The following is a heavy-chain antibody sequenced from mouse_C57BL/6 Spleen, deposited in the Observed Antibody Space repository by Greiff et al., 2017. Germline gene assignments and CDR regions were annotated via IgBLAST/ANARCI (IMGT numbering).Heavy chain of an antibody. D-gene: IGHD1-1*01. CDR2: ISDGGSYT. J-gene: IGHJ2*01. V-gene: IGHV5-4*03. CDR1: GFTFSSYA. CDR3: ARVDLLRSPFDY. Sequence: EVKVVESGGGLVKPGGSLKLSCAASGFTFSSYAMSWVRQTPEKRLEWVATISDGGSYTYYPDNVKGRFTISRDNAKNNLYLQMSHLKSEDTAMYYCARVDLLRSPFDYWGQGTTLTVSS.